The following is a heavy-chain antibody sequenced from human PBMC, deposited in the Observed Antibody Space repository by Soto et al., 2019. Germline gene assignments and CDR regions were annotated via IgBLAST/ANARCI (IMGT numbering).Heavy chain of an antibody. CDR3: AKEGQLVGAMDGFY. CDR1: GFTVRSNY. D-gene: IGHD1-26*01. CDR2: IYSGGST. Sequence: GYSSRSGAASGFTVRSNYMSWVRQAPGKGLEWVSVIYSGGSTYYADSVKGRFTISRDNSKNTLYLQMNSLRAEDTAVYYCAKEGQLVGAMDGFYWGQGTLVTVSS. V-gene: IGHV3-53*01. J-gene: IGHJ4*02.